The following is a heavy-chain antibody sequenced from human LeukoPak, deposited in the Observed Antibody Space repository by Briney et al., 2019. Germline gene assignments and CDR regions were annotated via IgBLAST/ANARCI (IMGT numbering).Heavy chain of an antibody. CDR1: GGSITSYY. Sequence: SETLSFTCTVSGGSITSYYWSWIRQPAGKGLEWIGRIYTSGSTNYNPSLKSRVTMSVDTSKNKFSLKLSSVTAADTAVYYCARDYCSGGSCYLSPDAFDIWGQGTMVTVSS. CDR2: IYTSGST. D-gene: IGHD2-15*01. CDR3: ARDYCSGGSCYLSPDAFDI. V-gene: IGHV4-4*07. J-gene: IGHJ3*02.